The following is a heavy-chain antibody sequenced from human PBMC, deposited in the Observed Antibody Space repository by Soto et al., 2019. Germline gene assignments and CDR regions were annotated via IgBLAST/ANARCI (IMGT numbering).Heavy chain of an antibody. V-gene: IGHV3-23*01. CDR3: ARESIYGQGDLRFFLH. D-gene: IGHD3-3*02. CDR1: GFTFSSFA. CDR2: ISGNTVDT. J-gene: IGHJ1*01. Sequence: EVQLLESGGGLVQPGGSLRLSCAASGFTFSSFAMAWVRQAPGKGLEGVSGISGNTVDTYYADSVKGRFSISRDNSKNTLCLHMNNLRAEDTAIYFCARESIYGQGDLRFFLHWGQGTLVTVS.